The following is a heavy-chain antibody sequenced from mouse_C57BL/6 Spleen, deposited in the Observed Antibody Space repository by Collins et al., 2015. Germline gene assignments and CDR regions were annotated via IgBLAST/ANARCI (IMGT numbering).Heavy chain of an antibody. V-gene: IGHV1-26*01. CDR2: INPNNGGT. CDR1: GYTFTDYY. CDR3: ARGAVVGAMDY. D-gene: IGHD1-1*01. Sequence: EVQLQQSGPELVKPGASVKISCKASGYTFTDYYMNWVKQSHGKSLEWIGDINPNNGGTSYNQKFKGKATLTVDKSSSTAYMELRSLTSEDSAVYYCARGAVVGAMDYWGQGTSVTVSS. J-gene: IGHJ4*01.